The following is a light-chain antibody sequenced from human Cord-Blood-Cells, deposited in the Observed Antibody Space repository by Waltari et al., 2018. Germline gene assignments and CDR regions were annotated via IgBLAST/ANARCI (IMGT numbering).Light chain of an antibody. CDR3: CSYAGSSTFYV. CDR1: SSDVGSSTL. V-gene: IGLV2-23*01. J-gene: IGLJ1*01. Sequence: QSALTQPASVSGSPGQSTTIPCTGTSSDVGSSTLSSWYQQHPGKAPKLMIYEGSKRPSGVSNRFSGSKSGNTASLTISGLQAEDEADYYCCSYAGSSTFYVFGTGTKVTVL. CDR2: EGS.